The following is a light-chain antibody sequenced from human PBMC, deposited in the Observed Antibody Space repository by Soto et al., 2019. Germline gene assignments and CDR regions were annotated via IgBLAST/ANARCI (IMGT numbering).Light chain of an antibody. V-gene: IGLV2-14*03. CDR3: SSHSSSGNIEV. Sequence: QSVLTQPASVSGSPGQSITISCAGTSSDVGGSNYVSWYQQHPGKAPKLMIYDVYNRPSRVSNRFSGSKSGNTASLTISGLQAEDEADYYCSSHSSSGNIEVFGAGTKLTVL. CDR2: DVY. CDR1: SSDVGGSNY. J-gene: IGLJ2*01.